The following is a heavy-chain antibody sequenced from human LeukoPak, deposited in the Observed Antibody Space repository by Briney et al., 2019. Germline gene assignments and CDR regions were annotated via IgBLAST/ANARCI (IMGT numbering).Heavy chain of an antibody. Sequence: GGSLRLSCAASGFTFSSYSMNWVRQAPGKGLEWVSYISSSSSTIYYADSVKGRFTISRDNAKNSLYLQMNSLRAEDTAVYYCARGNVDTAMVTRYYYYYYMDVWGKGTTVTVSS. D-gene: IGHD5-18*01. CDR3: ARGNVDTAMVTRYYYYYYMDV. CDR1: GFTFSSYS. J-gene: IGHJ6*03. V-gene: IGHV3-48*01. CDR2: ISSSSSTI.